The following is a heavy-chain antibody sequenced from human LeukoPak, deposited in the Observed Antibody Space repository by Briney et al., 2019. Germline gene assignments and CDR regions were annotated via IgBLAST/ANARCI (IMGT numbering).Heavy chain of an antibody. CDR3: AKVPWYGDRPTQYFQH. CDR2: IRYDGSNK. Sequence: GGSLRLSCAASGFTFSSYGMHWVRQAPGKGLEWVAFIRYDGSNKYYADSVKGRFTISRDNSKNTLYLQMNRLRAEDTAVYYCAKVPWYGDRPTQYFQHWGQGTLVTVSS. V-gene: IGHV3-30*02. CDR1: GFTFSSYG. D-gene: IGHD4-17*01. J-gene: IGHJ1*01.